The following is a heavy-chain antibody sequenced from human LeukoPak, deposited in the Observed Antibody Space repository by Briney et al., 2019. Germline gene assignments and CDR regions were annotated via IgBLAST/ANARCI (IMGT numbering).Heavy chain of an antibody. J-gene: IGHJ1*01. V-gene: IGHV3-74*01. Sequence: GGSLRLSCAASGFTFSSYWMHWVRQAPGKGLVWVSRINSDGRTTHYADSVQGRFTISRDNAKNTLYLQMNSLRAEDTAVYYCAKDRSSGWPEYFQHWGQGTLVTVSS. CDR2: INSDGRTT. CDR1: GFTFSSYW. D-gene: IGHD6-19*01. CDR3: AKDRSSGWPEYFQH.